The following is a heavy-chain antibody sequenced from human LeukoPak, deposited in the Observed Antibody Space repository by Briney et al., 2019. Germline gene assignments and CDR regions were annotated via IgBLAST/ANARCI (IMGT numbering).Heavy chain of an antibody. V-gene: IGHV4-34*01. D-gene: IGHD1-14*01. J-gene: IGHJ4*02. CDR2: INHSGST. CDR1: GGSFSGYY. Sequence: SETLSLTCAVYGGSFSGYYWSWIRQPPVKGLEWIGEINHSGSTNYNPSLKSRVTISVDTSKNQFSLKLSSVTAADTAVYYCASTEYGNFDYWGQGTLVTVSS. CDR3: ASTEYGNFDY.